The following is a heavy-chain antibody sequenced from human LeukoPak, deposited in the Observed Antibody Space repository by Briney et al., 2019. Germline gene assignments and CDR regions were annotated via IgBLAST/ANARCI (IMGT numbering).Heavy chain of an antibody. V-gene: IGHV4-39*07. CDR1: GGSISSSSYY. CDR2: IYYSGST. D-gene: IGHD2-2*01. J-gene: IGHJ4*02. Sequence: SSETLSLTCTVSGGSISSSSYYWGWIRQPPGKGLEWIGSIYYSGSTYYNPSLKSRVTISVDTSKNQFSLKLSSVTAADTAVYYCARDSYCSSTSCYSEGFDYWGQGTLVTVSS. CDR3: ARDSYCSSTSCYSEGFDY.